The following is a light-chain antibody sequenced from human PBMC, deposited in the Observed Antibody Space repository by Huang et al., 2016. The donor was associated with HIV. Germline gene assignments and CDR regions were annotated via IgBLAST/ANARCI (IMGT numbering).Light chain of an antibody. CDR1: QSVSSN. V-gene: IGKV3-15*01. Sequence: EVVMTQSPATLSVSPGERATLSCRASQSVSSNLAWYQQKVGQAPRHLIDGASMTATGIPASVSGSGSGTEFTLTISSLQSEDFAVYYCQQYNNWPRTFGQGTKVEIK. J-gene: IGKJ1*01. CDR2: GAS. CDR3: QQYNNWPRT.